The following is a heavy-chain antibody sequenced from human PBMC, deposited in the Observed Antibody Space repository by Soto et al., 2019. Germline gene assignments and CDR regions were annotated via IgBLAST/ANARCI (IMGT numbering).Heavy chain of an antibody. V-gene: IGHV3-7*04. CDR2: IKQDGSEK. CDR1: GFTFSSYW. D-gene: IGHD3-10*01. CDR3: ARNTYYYGSGSYPYWYFDL. J-gene: IGHJ2*01. Sequence: EVQLVESGGGLVQPGGSLRLSCAASGFTFSSYWMSWVRQAPGKGLEWVANIKQDGSEKYYVDSVKGRFTISRDNAKNSLYLKMNSLRAEDTAVYYCARNTYYYGSGSYPYWYFDLWGRGTLVTVSS.